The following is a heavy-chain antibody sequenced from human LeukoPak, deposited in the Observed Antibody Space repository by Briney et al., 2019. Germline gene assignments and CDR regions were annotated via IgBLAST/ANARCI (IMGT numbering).Heavy chain of an antibody. Sequence: PGGSLRLSCAASGFTFSSYSMNWVRQAPGKGLEWVSVIYSGGSTYYADSVKGRSTISRDNSKNTLYLQMNSLRAEDTAVYYCAREFDYWGQGTLVTVSS. CDR1: GFTFSSYS. J-gene: IGHJ4*02. CDR2: IYSGGST. CDR3: AREFDY. V-gene: IGHV3-53*01.